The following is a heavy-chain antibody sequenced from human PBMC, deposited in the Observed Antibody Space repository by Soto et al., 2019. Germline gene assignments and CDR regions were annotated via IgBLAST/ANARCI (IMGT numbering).Heavy chain of an antibody. J-gene: IGHJ5*02. Sequence: QVQLVESGGGVVQPGGSLRLSCAASGFIFSTYAMYWVRQTPGKGLEWVAVISYDGNSNFYTDSVKGRFTISRDNSRNTLYLQMNNLRTEDTALFFCARDSVRLAGTSWAGNRLDPWGQGTLVTVSS. CDR3: ARDSVRLAGTSWAGNRLDP. CDR1: GFIFSTYA. D-gene: IGHD6-13*01. V-gene: IGHV3-30-3*01. CDR2: ISYDGNSN.